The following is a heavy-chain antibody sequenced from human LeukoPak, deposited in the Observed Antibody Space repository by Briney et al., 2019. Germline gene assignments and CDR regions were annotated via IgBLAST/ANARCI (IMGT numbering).Heavy chain of an antibody. CDR2: ISAYNGNT. Sequence: ASVKVSCKASGYAFTSYDINWVRQAPGQGLEWMGWISAYNGNTNYAQKLQGRVTMTTDTSTSTAYMELRSLRSDDTAVYNCARDIEGAGSGVIWFDPWGQGTLVTVSS. CDR1: GYAFTSYD. D-gene: IGHD3-10*01. CDR3: ARDIEGAGSGVIWFDP. J-gene: IGHJ5*02. V-gene: IGHV1-18*01.